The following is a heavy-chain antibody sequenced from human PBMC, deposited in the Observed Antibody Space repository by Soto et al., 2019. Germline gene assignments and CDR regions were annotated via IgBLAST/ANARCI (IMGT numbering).Heavy chain of an antibody. Sequence: SETLSLTCTVSDGSIRSYYWSWIRQPPGKGLEWIGYVYHSGTTSYNPSLKSRVTISINTSKNQFSPNLNSVAAADTAVYYCAREDSRWFDPWGQGTLVTVSS. J-gene: IGHJ5*02. CDR1: DGSIRSYY. CDR3: AREDSRWFDP. CDR2: VYHSGTT. V-gene: IGHV4-59*01.